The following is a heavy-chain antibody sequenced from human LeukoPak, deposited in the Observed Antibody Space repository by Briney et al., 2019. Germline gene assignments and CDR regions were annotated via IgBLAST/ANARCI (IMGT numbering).Heavy chain of an antibody. J-gene: IGHJ4*02. Sequence: SVKGRFTISRDNAKNSLYLQMNSLRAEDTAVYYCARRVYNSGWYIDYWGQGTLVTVSS. CDR3: ARRVYNSGWYIDY. D-gene: IGHD6-19*01. V-gene: IGHV3-48*01.